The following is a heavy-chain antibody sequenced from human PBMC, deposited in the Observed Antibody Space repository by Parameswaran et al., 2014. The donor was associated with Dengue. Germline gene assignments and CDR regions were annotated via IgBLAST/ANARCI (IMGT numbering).Heavy chain of an antibody. CDR3: VRANGMDV. Sequence: WIRQPPGKGLVWVSRINSDESSTTYADSVKGRFTISRDNAKNTLYLQMNSLRAEDTAVYYCVRANGMDVWGQGTTVTVSS. J-gene: IGHJ6*02. V-gene: IGHV3-74*03. CDR2: INSDESST.